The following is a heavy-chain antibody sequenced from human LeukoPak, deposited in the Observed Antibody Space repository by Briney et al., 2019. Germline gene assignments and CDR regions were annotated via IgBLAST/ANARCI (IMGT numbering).Heavy chain of an antibody. D-gene: IGHD6-13*01. CDR2: MNPSAGTT. CDR1: GYTFSSYY. CDR3: TRDLTQSHSNGWSYGMDV. V-gene: IGHV1-46*01. Sequence: GASVTVSCKASGYTFSSYYMHWMRQAPGQGLQWMGIMNPSAGTTSYAQKFQGRVTMTRDTSTGTAYMELSSLRSEDTAVYYCTRDLTQSHSNGWSYGMDVWGQGTTVTVSS. J-gene: IGHJ6*02.